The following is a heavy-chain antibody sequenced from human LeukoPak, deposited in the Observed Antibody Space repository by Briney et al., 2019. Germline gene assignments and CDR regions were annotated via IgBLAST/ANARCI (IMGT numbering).Heavy chain of an antibody. CDR3: ARVASYGDFPDALEI. D-gene: IGHD4-17*01. CDR2: INPHTGGA. Sequence: ASVKISCKTFGYTFSGYYMQWVRQAPGQGLEWMGWINPHTGGAKYGHKFQGRVTMTRDKSINTAYTEVSSLRSDDTAVYYCARVASYGDFPDALEIWGQGTLVIVSS. CDR1: GYTFSGYY. V-gene: IGHV1-2*02. J-gene: IGHJ3*02.